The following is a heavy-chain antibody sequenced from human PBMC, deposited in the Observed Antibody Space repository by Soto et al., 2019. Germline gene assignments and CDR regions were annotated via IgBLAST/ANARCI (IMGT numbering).Heavy chain of an antibody. Sequence: SETLSLTCTVSGGTISSGDYYWSWIRQPPGQGLEWIGYIYYSRSTYYNPSLKSRVTISVDTSKNQFSLKLSSVTAADTAVYYCARAGWKTISGYWPPDYFDYWGQGTLVTVSS. CDR3: ARAGWKTISGYWPPDYFDY. J-gene: IGHJ4*02. CDR2: IYYSRST. V-gene: IGHV4-30-4*01. D-gene: IGHD5-12*01. CDR1: GGTISSGDYY.